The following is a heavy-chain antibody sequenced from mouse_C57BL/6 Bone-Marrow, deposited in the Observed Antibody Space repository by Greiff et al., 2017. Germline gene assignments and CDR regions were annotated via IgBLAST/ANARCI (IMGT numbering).Heavy chain of an antibody. J-gene: IGHJ3*01. CDR2: IDPENGDT. CDR1: GFNIKDDY. CDR3: TRYDGYYEGWFAY. V-gene: IGHV14-4*01. Sequence: VQLQQSGAELVRPGASVKLSCTASGFNIKDDYMHWVKQRPEQGLEWIGWIDPENGDTEYALKFQGKATITADTSSNTAYLQLSSLTSEDTAVYYCTRYDGYYEGWFAYWGQGTLVTVSA. D-gene: IGHD2-3*01.